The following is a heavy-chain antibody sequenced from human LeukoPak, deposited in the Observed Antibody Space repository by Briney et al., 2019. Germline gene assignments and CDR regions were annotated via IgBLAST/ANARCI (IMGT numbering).Heavy chain of an antibody. Sequence: PGGSLRLFCGASGFRYRRSWETWAPRAPGEGVEGVANINQDGSEKYYVDSVKGRFTISRDNAKNSLDLQMSGLRAEDTAVYYCAKERGNYFDYWGQGTLVTVSS. CDR1: GFRYRRSW. J-gene: IGHJ4*02. D-gene: IGHD3-10*01. CDR3: AKERGNYFDY. V-gene: IGHV3-7*05. CDR2: INQDGSEK.